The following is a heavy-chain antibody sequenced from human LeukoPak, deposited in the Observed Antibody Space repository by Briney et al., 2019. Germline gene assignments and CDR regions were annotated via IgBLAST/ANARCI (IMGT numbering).Heavy chain of an antibody. CDR1: GFTFSSYS. D-gene: IGHD5-12*01. CDR2: ISSSSSYI. J-gene: IGHJ4*02. V-gene: IGHV3-21*01. Sequence: PGGSLRLSCAASGFTFSSYSMNWVHQAPGKGLEWVSSISSSSSYIYYADSVKGRFTISRDNAKNSLYLQMNSLRAEDTAVYYCARGVSDYDAFDYWGQGTLVTVSS. CDR3: ARGVSDYDAFDY.